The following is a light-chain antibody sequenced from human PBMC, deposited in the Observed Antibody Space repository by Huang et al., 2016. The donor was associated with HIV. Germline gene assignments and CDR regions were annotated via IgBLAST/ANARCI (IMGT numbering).Light chain of an antibody. Sequence: ENVLTQSPGTLSLSPGERATLSCRASQSVSSNYLAWYQQKPGQAPRLLIYGATSRATDIPDRFSGSGSGTDFTLTISRLEPEDFAVYYCQQYGSSPLTFGGGTKVEIK. V-gene: IGKV3-20*01. CDR2: GAT. CDR1: QSVSSNY. CDR3: QQYGSSPLT. J-gene: IGKJ4*01.